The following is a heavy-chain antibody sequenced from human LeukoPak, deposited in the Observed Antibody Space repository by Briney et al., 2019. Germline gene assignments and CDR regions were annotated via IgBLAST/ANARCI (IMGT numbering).Heavy chain of an antibody. D-gene: IGHD3-9*01. Sequence: PSETLSLTCTVSGGSISSGDYYWSRIRQPPGKGLEWIGYIYYSGSTYYNPSLKSRVTISVDTSKNQFSLKLSSVTAADTAVYYCAREDNYDILTGYLDWGQGTLVTVSS. J-gene: IGHJ4*02. CDR1: GGSISSGDYY. CDR3: AREDNYDILTGYLD. CDR2: IYYSGST. V-gene: IGHV4-30-4*01.